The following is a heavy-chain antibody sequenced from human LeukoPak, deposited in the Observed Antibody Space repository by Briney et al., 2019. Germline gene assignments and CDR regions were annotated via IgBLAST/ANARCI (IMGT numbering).Heavy chain of an antibody. CDR3: ASVVPAINWYFDL. D-gene: IGHD2-2*01. CDR1: GFTFSSYS. Sequence: GGSLRLSCAASGFTFSSYSMNWVRQAPGKGLEWVSYISSSSSTIYYADSVKGRFTISRDNAKNSLYLQMNSLRAEDTAVYYCASVVPAINWYFDLWGRGTLVTVSS. CDR2: ISSSSSTI. J-gene: IGHJ2*01. V-gene: IGHV3-48*01.